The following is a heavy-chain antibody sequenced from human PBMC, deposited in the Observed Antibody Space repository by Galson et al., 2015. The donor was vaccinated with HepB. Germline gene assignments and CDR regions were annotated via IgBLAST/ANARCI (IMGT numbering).Heavy chain of an antibody. CDR1: GFTFDDYA. J-gene: IGHJ4*02. CDR2: ISWNSGSI. CDR3: AKGVRYSYNYNFDY. Sequence: SLRLSCAASGFTFDDYAMNWVRQAPGKGLEWVSGISWNSGSIVYADSVKGRFTISRDNAKSSLYLQMNSLRAEDTALYYCAKGVRYSYNYNFDYWGQGTLVTVSS. V-gene: IGHV3-9*01. D-gene: IGHD5-18*01.